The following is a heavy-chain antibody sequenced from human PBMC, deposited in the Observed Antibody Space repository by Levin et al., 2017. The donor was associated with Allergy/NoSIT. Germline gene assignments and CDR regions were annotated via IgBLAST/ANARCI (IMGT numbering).Heavy chain of an antibody. CDR1: GFTFSSYS. V-gene: IGHV3-21*01. CDR2: ISSSSSYI. Sequence: SCAASGFTFSSYSMNWVRQAPGKGLEWVSSISSSSSYIYYADSVKGRFTISRDNAKNSLYLQMNSLRAEDTAVYYCARASGSDSGIFDYWGQGTLVTVSS. D-gene: IGHD3-10*01. CDR3: ARASGSDSGIFDY. J-gene: IGHJ4*02.